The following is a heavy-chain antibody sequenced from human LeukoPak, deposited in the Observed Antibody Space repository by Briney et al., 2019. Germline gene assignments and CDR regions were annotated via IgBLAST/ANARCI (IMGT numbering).Heavy chain of an antibody. J-gene: IGHJ4*02. CDR3: ERSAAGTYY. Sequence: PGESLILSFVASVFTFSSYSMNWVRQAPGKGLEWVSSINSSSSYKYYTDSVKGRFTISRDNAKNSLYLQMNSLRAEDTAVYYCERSAAGTYYWGQGTLVTVSS. CDR2: INSSSSYK. CDR1: VFTFSSYS. D-gene: IGHD1-1*01. V-gene: IGHV3-21*01.